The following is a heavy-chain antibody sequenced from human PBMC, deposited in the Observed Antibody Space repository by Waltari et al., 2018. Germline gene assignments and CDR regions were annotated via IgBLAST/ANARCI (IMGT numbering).Heavy chain of an antibody. Sequence: QVQLQQWGAGLLKPSETLSLTCAVYGGSFSGYYWSWIRQPPGKGLEWIGEINHSGSTTYNPSLKSRVTISVDTSKNQFSLKLSSVTAADTAVYYCARATSLQLWFQNYYYYMDVWGKGTTVTVSS. J-gene: IGHJ6*03. V-gene: IGHV4-34*01. CDR3: ARATSLQLWFQNYYYYMDV. CDR2: INHSGST. CDR1: GGSFSGYY. D-gene: IGHD5-18*01.